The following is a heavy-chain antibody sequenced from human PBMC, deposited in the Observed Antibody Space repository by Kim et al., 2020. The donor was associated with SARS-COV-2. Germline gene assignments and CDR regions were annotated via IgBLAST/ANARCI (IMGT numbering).Heavy chain of an antibody. D-gene: IGHD3-9*01. CDR2: IYDSGST. J-gene: IGHJ3*02. CDR1: GGSISSGGYY. V-gene: IGHV4-31*03. CDR3: ERGKSDYDSLTGLNVDAFDI. Sequence: SETLSLTCTVSGGSISSGGYYWSWIRQHPGKGLEWIGYIYDSGSTYYNPYLKSRVTISVDTSKNQFSLKLSSVTDADTAVYYCERGKSDYDSLTGLNVDAFDICGQGTMATVSS.